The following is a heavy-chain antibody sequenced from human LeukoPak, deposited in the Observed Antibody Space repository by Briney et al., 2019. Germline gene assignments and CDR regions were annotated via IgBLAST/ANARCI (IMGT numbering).Heavy chain of an antibody. Sequence: PSETLSLTCAVSIDSTRGNYWSWVRRSPGKGLEWIGEVHRSGRTNYMPSLKSRVTISIDNSKDQISLDLASVTAADTAVYYCATEILGAPTPGAYWGQGTLVTVSS. V-gene: IGHV4-4*02. J-gene: IGHJ4*02. D-gene: IGHD2-8*02. CDR3: ATEILGAPTPGAY. CDR2: VHRSGRT. CDR1: IDSTRGNY.